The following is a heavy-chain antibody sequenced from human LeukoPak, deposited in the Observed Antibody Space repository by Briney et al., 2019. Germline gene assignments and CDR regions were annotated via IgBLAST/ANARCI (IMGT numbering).Heavy chain of an antibody. V-gene: IGHV1-46*01. CDR3: ARGPRIYSSSWLDY. J-gene: IGHJ4*02. CDR1: GYTFTSYG. Sequence: ASVKVSCKASGYTFTSYGISWVRQAPGQGLEWMGIINPSGGSTSYAQKFQGRVTITRDTSASTAYMELSSPRSEDMAVYYCARGPRIYSSSWLDYWGQGTLVTVSS. D-gene: IGHD6-13*01. CDR2: INPSGGST.